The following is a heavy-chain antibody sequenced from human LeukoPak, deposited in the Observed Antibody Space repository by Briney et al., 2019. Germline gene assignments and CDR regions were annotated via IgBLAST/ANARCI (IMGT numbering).Heavy chain of an antibody. V-gene: IGHV4-4*07. J-gene: IGHJ4*02. CDR3: ARVSSSSTYYFDY. D-gene: IGHD6-6*01. Sequence: PSGTLSLTCTVSDGSINGYYWSWIRQPAGKGLEWIGRIYTSGSTNYNPSLKSRVTMSVDTSKNQFSLKLSSVTAADTAVYYCARVSSSSTYYFDYWGQGTLVTVSS. CDR1: DGSINGYY. CDR2: IYTSGST.